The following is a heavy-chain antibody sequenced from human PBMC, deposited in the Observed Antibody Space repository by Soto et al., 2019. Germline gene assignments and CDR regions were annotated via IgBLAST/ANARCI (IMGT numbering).Heavy chain of an antibody. V-gene: IGHV4-31*03. CDR2: IYYSGST. CDR1: GGSISSGGYY. J-gene: IGHJ3*02. Sequence: SETLSLTCTVSGGSISSGGYYWSWIRQHPGKGLEWIGYIYYSGSTYYNPSLKSRVTISVDTSKNQFSLKLSSVTAADTAVYYCAREGAYDSSGYDAFDIWGQGTMVTVSS. CDR3: AREGAYDSSGYDAFDI. D-gene: IGHD3-22*01.